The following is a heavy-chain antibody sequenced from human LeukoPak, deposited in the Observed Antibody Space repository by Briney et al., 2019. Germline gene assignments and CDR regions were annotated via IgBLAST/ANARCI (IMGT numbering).Heavy chain of an antibody. CDR2: ISYDGSNK. CDR1: GFTFSSYD. Sequence: GGSLRLSCAASGFTFSSYDMHWVRQTPGKGLEWVAVISYDGSNKDYADSVKGRFTISRDNSKNTLYLQMNSLRAEDTAVYYCAMTYWYDSSGLHWYFDLWGRGTLVTVSS. V-gene: IGHV3-30*03. J-gene: IGHJ2*01. D-gene: IGHD3-22*01. CDR3: AMTYWYDSSGLHWYFDL.